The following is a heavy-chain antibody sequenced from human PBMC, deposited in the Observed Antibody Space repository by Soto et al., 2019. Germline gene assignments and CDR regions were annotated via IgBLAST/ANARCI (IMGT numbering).Heavy chain of an antibody. V-gene: IGHV6-1*01. D-gene: IGHD6-19*01. Sequence: PSQTLSLTCAISGDSVPSNSAAWNWIRQSPSRGLEWLGRTYYRSKWYNDYAVSVKSRITINPDTSKNQFSLQLNSVTPEDTAVYYCARDPGIAVAGSSAYNWFDPWGQGTLVTVSS. CDR1: GDSVPSNSAA. CDR3: ARDPGIAVAGSSAYNWFDP. J-gene: IGHJ5*02. CDR2: TYYRSKWYN.